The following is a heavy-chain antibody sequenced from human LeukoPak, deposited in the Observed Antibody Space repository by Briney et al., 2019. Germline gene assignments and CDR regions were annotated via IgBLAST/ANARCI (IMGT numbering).Heavy chain of an antibody. CDR3: TRASRYCSGGNCYRFFDY. Sequence: PGGSLRLSCTASGFTFGDYAMSWVRQAPGKGLEWGGFIRSKAYGGTAEYAASVKGRFTITRDDSKSTAYLQMNSLKTEDTAVYYCTRASRYCSGGNCYRFFDYWGQGTLVTVSS. J-gene: IGHJ4*02. D-gene: IGHD2-15*01. CDR2: IRSKAYGGTA. CDR1: GFTFGDYA. V-gene: IGHV3-49*04.